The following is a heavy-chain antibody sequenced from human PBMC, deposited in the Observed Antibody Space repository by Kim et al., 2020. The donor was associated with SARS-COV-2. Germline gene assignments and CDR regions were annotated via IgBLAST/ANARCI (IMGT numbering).Heavy chain of an antibody. CDR2: IIPIFGTA. Sequence: SVKVSCKASGGTFSSYAISWVRQAPGQGLEWMGGIIPIFGTANYAQKFQGRVTITADESTSTAYMELSSLRSEDTAVYYCARGSRPYSYEPYYFDYWGQGTLVTVSS. CDR1: GGTFSSYA. V-gene: IGHV1-69*13. CDR3: ARGSRPYSYEPYYFDY. J-gene: IGHJ4*02. D-gene: IGHD5-18*01.